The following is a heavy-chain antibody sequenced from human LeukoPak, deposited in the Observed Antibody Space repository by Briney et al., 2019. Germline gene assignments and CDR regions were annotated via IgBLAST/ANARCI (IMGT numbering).Heavy chain of an antibody. D-gene: IGHD3-22*01. Sequence: ASVKFSCKASGYTFTSYAMHWVRQAPGQRLEWMGWINAGNGNTKYSQKFQGRVTITRDTSASTAYMELSSLRSEDTAVYYCASYYDSSGYYYDYWGQGTLVTVSS. V-gene: IGHV1-3*01. CDR1: GYTFTSYA. CDR2: INAGNGNT. CDR3: ASYYDSSGYYYDY. J-gene: IGHJ4*02.